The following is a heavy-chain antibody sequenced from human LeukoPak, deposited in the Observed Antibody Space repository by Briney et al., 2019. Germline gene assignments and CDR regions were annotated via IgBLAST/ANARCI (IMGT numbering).Heavy chain of an antibody. V-gene: IGHV3-48*01. D-gene: IGHD5-24*01. Sequence: PSETLSLTCTVSGGSISSSSYYWGWIRQPPGKGLEWVAYISGRTSTIYYADSVYGRFTISRDNAKNSLYLQMNSLRAEDTAVYYCARSRDGYKIVNAFDIWGQGTMVTVSS. CDR1: GGSISSSS. J-gene: IGHJ3*02. CDR3: ARSRDGYKIVNAFDI. CDR2: ISGRTSTI.